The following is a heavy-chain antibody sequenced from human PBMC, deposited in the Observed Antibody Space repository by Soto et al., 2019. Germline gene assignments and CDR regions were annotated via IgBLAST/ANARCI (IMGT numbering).Heavy chain of an antibody. V-gene: IGHV2-5*02. CDR3: AHSGRITMVRGWEVYFDY. CDR2: IYWDDDK. CDR1: GFSLSTSGVG. Sequence: QITLKESGPTLVKPTQTLTLTCTFSGFSLSTSGVGVGWIRQPPGKALEWLALIYWDDDKRYSPSLKSRLTITKDXXKXQXXLTMTNMDPVDTATYYCAHSGRITMVRGWEVYFDYWGQGTLVTVSS. J-gene: IGHJ4*02. D-gene: IGHD3-10*01.